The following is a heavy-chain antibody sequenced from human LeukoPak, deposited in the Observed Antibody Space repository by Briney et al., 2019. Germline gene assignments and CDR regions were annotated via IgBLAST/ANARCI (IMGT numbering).Heavy chain of an antibody. J-gene: IGHJ4*02. D-gene: IGHD1-14*01. CDR1: GFTFNTYA. CDR3: ARRPGCTPDY. CDR2: IGADGRGT. V-gene: IGHV3-23*01. Sequence: PGGSLRLSCAASGFTFNTYAMTRVRQAPGKGLEWVSAIGADGRGTDYADSVKGRFTISRDNSKNMLYLQMNTLRADDTALYYCARRPGCTPDYWGLGTLVTVSS.